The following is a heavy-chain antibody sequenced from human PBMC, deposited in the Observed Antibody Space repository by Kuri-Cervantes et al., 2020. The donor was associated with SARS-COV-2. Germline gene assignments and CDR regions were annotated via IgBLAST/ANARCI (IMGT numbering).Heavy chain of an antibody. Sequence: GESLKISCAASGFTFDDYGMSWVRQAPGKGLEWVSGINWNGGSTGYADSVKGRFTISRDNAKNSLYLQMNSLRAEDTALYHCARXRSGSYDYWGQGTLVTVSS. V-gene: IGHV3-20*01. J-gene: IGHJ4*02. CDR2: INWNGGST. D-gene: IGHD1-26*01. CDR1: GFTFDDYG. CDR3: ARXRSGSYDY.